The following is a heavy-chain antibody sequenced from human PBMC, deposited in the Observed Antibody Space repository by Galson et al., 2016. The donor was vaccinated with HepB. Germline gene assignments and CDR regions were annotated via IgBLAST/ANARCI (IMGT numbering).Heavy chain of an antibody. CDR1: GFSFTAYT. V-gene: IGHV3-30*04. CDR3: ARDLSFDY. CDR2: ISTDGSNK. J-gene: IGHJ4*02. Sequence: SLRLSCAASGFSFTAYTMHWVRQAPGKGLEWVADISTDGSNKYYGDYVKGRFTISRDNSKNTLYLQMNSLRGEDTAVYYCARDLSFDYWGQGTLVTVSS.